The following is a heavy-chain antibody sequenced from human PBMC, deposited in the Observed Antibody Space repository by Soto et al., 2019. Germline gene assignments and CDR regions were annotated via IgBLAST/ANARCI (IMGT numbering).Heavy chain of an antibody. V-gene: IGHV4-30-4*01. CDR3: ARDDDYSYGMDV. CDR1: GGSISSGDYY. Sequence: QVQLQESGPGLVKPSQTLSLTCTVSGGSISSGDYYWSWIRQPPGKGLEWIGYIYYSGSTYYNPSRKSSVTRSVETSNNQFGLKLSSVTAADTAVYYCARDDDYSYGMDVRGQGDTVTVSS. CDR2: IYYSGST. J-gene: IGHJ6*02.